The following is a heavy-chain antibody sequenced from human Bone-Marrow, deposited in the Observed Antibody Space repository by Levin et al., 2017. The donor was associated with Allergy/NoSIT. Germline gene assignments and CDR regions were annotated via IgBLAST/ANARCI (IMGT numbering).Heavy chain of an antibody. V-gene: IGHV4-30-4*01. Sequence: PSETLSLTCTVSGGSVSSRVHYWNWIRQTPGTGLEWIGYIYYSGGTYYNPSLESRVSISVDTSNDQFSLRLTSVTVADTAVYFCARRDRSQFDLWGQGTLVTVSS. CDR2: IYYSGGT. J-gene: IGHJ4*02. CDR1: GGSVSSRVHY. CDR3: ARRDRSQFDL.